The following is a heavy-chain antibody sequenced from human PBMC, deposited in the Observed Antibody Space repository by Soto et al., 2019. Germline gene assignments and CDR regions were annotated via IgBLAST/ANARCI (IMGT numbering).Heavy chain of an antibody. CDR2: ISGSGDGA. CDR1: GFTFDNYA. CDR3: AKDVVDIATISNYYFDY. V-gene: IGHV3-23*01. D-gene: IGHD5-12*01. Sequence: EVQLLESGGGLVQPGGSLRLSCAASGFTFDNYAMSWVRQAPGKGLEWVSAISGSGDGAYYADSVKGRFTISRDNSKNQLYLQVNSLRAEDTAVYYCAKDVVDIATISNYYFDYWGQGTLVAVSS. J-gene: IGHJ4*02.